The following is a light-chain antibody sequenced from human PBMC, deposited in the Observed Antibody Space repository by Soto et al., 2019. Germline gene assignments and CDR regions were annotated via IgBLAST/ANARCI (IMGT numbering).Light chain of an antibody. CDR1: QSVGSSY. CDR2: GAS. J-gene: IGKJ1*01. V-gene: IGKV3-20*01. CDR3: QQYDSLWT. Sequence: EIVLTQSPGTLSLSPGERATLSCRASQSVGSSYLTWYQQKPGQAPRLLIYGASSRAPGIPDRFSGSGSGTDFTLTIIRLEPEDFAVYYCQQYDSLWTFGQGTKVDIK.